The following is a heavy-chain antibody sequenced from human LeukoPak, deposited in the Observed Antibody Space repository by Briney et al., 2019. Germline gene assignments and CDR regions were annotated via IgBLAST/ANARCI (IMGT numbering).Heavy chain of an antibody. CDR3: SNFETVGVKPFES. CDR1: GFTVSSNY. D-gene: IGHD1-26*01. Sequence: GGSLRLSCAASGFTVSSNYMNWVRQAPGKGLEWVSVIYSGGMTYYADSVKGRFTISRDNAKNSLYLQMNYLRAEDTAVYYCSNFETVGVKPFESWGQGTLVTVSS. J-gene: IGHJ4*02. CDR2: IYSGGMT. V-gene: IGHV3-53*01.